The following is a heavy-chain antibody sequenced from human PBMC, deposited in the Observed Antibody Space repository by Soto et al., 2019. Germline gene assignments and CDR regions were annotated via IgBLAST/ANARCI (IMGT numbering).Heavy chain of an antibody. CDR3: ARVRWGTTTYYYGMDV. J-gene: IGHJ6*02. CDR2: INPSGGST. D-gene: IGHD1-7*01. V-gene: IGHV1-46*01. CDR1: GYTFTSYY. Sequence: ASVKVSCKASGYTFTSYYMRWVRQAPGQGLEWMGIINPSGGSTSYAQKFQGRVTMTRDTSTSTVYMELSSLRSEDTAVYYCARVRWGTTTYYYGMDVWGQGTTVTVS.